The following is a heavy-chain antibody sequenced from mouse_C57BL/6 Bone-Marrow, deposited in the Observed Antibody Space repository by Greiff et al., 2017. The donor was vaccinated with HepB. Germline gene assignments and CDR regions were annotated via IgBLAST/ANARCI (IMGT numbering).Heavy chain of an antibody. D-gene: IGHD3-2*02. CDR2: IYPRDGST. V-gene: IGHV1-78*01. CDR3: ARETAQAPYYAMDY. J-gene: IGHJ4*01. Sequence: WMKQRPEQGLEWIGYIYPRDGSTKYNEKFKGKATLTADKSSSTAYMELRSLTSEDSAVYFCARETAQAPYYAMDYWGQGTSVTVSS.